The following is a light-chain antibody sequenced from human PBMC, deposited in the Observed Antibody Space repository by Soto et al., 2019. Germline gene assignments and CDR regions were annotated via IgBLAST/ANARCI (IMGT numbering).Light chain of an antibody. CDR2: DAS. J-gene: IGKJ4*01. CDR3: QQLYTYPLT. Sequence: DIQMTQSPSTLSASVGDRVTITCRASQSISSWLAWYQQKPGKAPKLLIFDASNLESGVPSRFSGSGSGTEFTLTITSLQPEDFAAYYCQQLYTYPLTFGGGTKVDIK. V-gene: IGKV1-5*01. CDR1: QSISSW.